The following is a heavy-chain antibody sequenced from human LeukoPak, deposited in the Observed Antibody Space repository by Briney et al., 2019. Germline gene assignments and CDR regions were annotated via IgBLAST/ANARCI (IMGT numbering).Heavy chain of an antibody. CDR1: GFTFSSYA. J-gene: IGHJ3*02. Sequence: GRSLRLSCAASGFTFSSYAMHWVRQAPGKGLEWVAVISYDGSNKYYADSVKGRFTISRDNSKNTLYLQMNSLRAEDTAVYYCARESSGYDFHAFDIRGQGTMVTVSS. CDR3: ARESSGYDFHAFDI. CDR2: ISYDGSNK. D-gene: IGHD5-12*01. V-gene: IGHV3-30-3*01.